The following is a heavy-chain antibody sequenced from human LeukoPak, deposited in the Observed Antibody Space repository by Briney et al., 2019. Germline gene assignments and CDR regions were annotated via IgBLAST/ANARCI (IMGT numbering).Heavy chain of an antibody. J-gene: IGHJ6*03. CDR3: AKDVLLSGYCSSTSCSYYYYYMDV. V-gene: IGHV3-30*02. CDR2: IRTDGSNK. CDR1: GFTFRRFG. D-gene: IGHD2-2*03. Sequence: GGSLRLSCVASGFTFRRFGMHWVRQAPGKGLDWVTFIRTDGSNKYYADSVKGRFTISRDNSKNTLYLQMNSLRAEDTAVYYCAKDVLLSGYCSSTSCSYYYYYMDVWGKGTTVTISS.